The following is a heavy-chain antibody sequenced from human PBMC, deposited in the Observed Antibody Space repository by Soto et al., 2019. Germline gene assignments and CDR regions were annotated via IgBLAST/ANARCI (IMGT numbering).Heavy chain of an antibody. CDR1: GFTFSSHW. CDR2: INGDGSST. CDR3: AGAPGLSRISGTTLGA. D-gene: IGHD1-7*01. V-gene: IGHV3-74*01. Sequence: EVQLVESGGGLVQPGGSLRLSCAAAGFTFSSHWMHWVRQAPAKGLVWVSRINGDGSSTSYADSVKGRFTISRDNAKNFLYRPLDSLRAAETAVYSRAGAPGLSRISGTTLGAWGQGPLVTVYS. J-gene: IGHJ5*01.